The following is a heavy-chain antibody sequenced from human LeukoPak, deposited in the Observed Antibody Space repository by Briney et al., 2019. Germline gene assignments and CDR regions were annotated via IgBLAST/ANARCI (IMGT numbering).Heavy chain of an antibody. D-gene: IGHD5-18*01. J-gene: IGHJ4*02. CDR1: GFTFSSYA. Sequence: GGSLRLSCAASGFTFSSYAMSWVRQAPGKGLEWVSAISGSGGSTYYADSVKGRFTISRDNSKNTLYLQTNSLRAEDTAIYYCAKANVDTAMGLLDYWGQGTLVTVSS. CDR2: ISGSGGST. CDR3: AKANVDTAMGLLDY. V-gene: IGHV3-23*01.